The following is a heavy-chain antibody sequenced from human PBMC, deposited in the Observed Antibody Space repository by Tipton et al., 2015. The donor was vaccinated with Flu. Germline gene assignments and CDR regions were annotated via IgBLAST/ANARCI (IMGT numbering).Heavy chain of an antibody. CDR1: GFRFNTYG. D-gene: IGHD3-10*01. J-gene: IGHJ4*02. Sequence: QVQLVQSGGGVVQPGGSLRLSCAASGFRFNTYGMHWVRQAPGKGLEWVAFIRNDGGNKYYADSVKGRFTISRDNSKNTPFLQMNSLRPDDTAVYYCAKRGGNYGANFDSWGQGSVVTVSS. CDR3: AKRGGNYGANFDS. V-gene: IGHV3-30*02. CDR2: IRNDGGNK.